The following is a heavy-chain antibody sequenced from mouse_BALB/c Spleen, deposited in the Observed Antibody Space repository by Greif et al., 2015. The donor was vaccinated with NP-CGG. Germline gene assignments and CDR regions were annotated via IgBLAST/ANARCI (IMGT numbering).Heavy chain of an antibody. CDR2: ISCYNGAT. CDR1: GYSFTGYY. J-gene: IGHJ1*01. V-gene: IGHV1S34*01. CDR3: ARSRRYDGEWCFDV. D-gene: IGHD2-14*01. Sequence: LVKTGASVKISCKASGYSFTGYYMHWVKQSHGKSLEWIGYISCYNGATSYNQKFKGKATFTVDTSSSAGYMQINSLTSEDSAVYYCARSRRYDGEWCFDVGGAGTTVTVSS.